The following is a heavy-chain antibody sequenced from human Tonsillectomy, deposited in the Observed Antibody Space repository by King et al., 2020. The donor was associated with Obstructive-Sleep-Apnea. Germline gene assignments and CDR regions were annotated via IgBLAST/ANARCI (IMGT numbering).Heavy chain of an antibody. V-gene: IGHV1-18*04. CDR2: ISAYNGNT. Sequence: QLVQSGAEVKKPGASVKVSCKASGYTFTSYGISWVRQAPGQGLEWMGWISAYNGNTNYAQKLQGRVTMTTDTSTSTAYMELRSLRSDDTAVYYCARGFELLWFGAEGGALDYWGQGTLVTVSS. CDR3: ARGFELLWFGAEGGALDY. CDR1: GYTFTSYG. D-gene: IGHD3-10*01. J-gene: IGHJ4*02.